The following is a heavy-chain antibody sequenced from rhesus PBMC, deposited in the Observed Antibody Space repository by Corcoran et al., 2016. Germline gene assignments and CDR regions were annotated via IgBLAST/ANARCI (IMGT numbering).Heavy chain of an antibody. D-gene: IGHD6-31*01. Sequence: QVQLQGSGPGLVKHSVTLSLTCAVSGYYIRRVYGGCGLRPPPGKGRAWIGYIGGSSGRPNYKPSHKSVGTSSKDTTKNHLSLKLGSVTAADAAVYYGARSHSSGWDYGYWGQGVLVTVSS. CDR3: ARSHSSGWDYGY. CDR1: GYYIRRVYG. CDR2: IGGSSGRP. J-gene: IGHJ4*01. V-gene: IGHV4-127*01.